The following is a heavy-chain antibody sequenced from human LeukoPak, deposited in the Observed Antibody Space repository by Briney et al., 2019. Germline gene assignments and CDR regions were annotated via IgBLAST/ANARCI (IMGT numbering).Heavy chain of an antibody. CDR2: INPNSGGT. D-gene: IGHD3-22*01. V-gene: IGHV1-2*02. CDR3: ARYDSTVNWFDP. Sequence: ASVKVSCKASGYTFTGYYIHWVRQAPGQGREWMGWINPNSGGTNYAQRFQGRVTVTRDTSISTAYMELSRLRSDDTAFYYCARYDSTVNWFDPWGQGTLVTVSS. CDR1: GYTFTGYY. J-gene: IGHJ5*02.